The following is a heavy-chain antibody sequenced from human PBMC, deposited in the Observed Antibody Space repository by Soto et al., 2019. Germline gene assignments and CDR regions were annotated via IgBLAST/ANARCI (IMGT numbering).Heavy chain of an antibody. CDR2: VSHSGRT. CDR3: ARDLIPYSSAVVPVFDY. D-gene: IGHD6-19*01. V-gene: IGHV4-38-2*01. J-gene: IGHJ4*02. CDR1: GDSISSGYS. Sequence: PDTLSLTCAVSGDSISSGYSWGWIRQPPGKGLEWIGSVSHSGRTYYSPSLNSRVTLSLDTSKNQFSLRLSSVTAADTAVYYCARDLIPYSSAVVPVFDYWGQGTLVTVSS.